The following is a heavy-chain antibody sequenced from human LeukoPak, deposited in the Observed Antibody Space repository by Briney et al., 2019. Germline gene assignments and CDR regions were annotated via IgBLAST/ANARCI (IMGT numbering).Heavy chain of an antibody. D-gene: IGHD2-15*01. J-gene: IGHJ5*02. CDR1: GGSFSVYY. V-gene: IGHV4-34*01. Sequence: SETLSLTCAVYGGSFSVYYWSWIRQPPGKGLEWIGEINHSGSTNYNPSLKSRVTISVDTSKNQFSLKLSSVTAADTAVYYCARGYCSGGSCSSNWFDPWGQGTLVTVSS. CDR2: INHSGST. CDR3: ARGYCSGGSCSSNWFDP.